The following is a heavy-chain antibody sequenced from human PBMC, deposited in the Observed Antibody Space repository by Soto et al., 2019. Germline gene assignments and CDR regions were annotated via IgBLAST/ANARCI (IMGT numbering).Heavy chain of an antibody. CDR1: GYTFTSYA. CDR3: ARGGYSGSYVDY. J-gene: IGHJ4*02. Sequence: GASVKVSCKASGYTFTSYAMHWVRQAPGQGLEWMGGIIPIFGTANYAQKFQGRVTITADESTSTAYMELSSLRSEDTAVYYCARGGYSGSYVDYWGQGTLVTVSS. CDR2: IIPIFGTA. D-gene: IGHD5-12*01. V-gene: IGHV1-69*13.